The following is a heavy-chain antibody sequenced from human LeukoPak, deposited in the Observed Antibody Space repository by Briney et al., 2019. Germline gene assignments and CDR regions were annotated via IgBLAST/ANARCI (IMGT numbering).Heavy chain of an antibody. J-gene: IGHJ5*02. Sequence: GGSLRLSCAASGFNFADHSMSWVRQPPGKGLEWVSGIPWYGGGTSYADSIRGRFTISRDNAKKSLYLQMNSVRAEDTALYHCVRHQQKEDFDDGGYFYSWFDPWGQGTLVTVSS. CDR1: GFNFADHS. CDR2: IPWYGGGT. D-gene: IGHD3-22*01. CDR3: VRHQQKEDFDDGGYFYSWFDP. V-gene: IGHV3-20*01.